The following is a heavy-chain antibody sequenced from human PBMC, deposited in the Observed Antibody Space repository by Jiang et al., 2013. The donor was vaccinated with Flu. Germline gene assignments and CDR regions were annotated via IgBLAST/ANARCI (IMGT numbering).Heavy chain of an antibody. CDR3: AGCPTGIYGMGV. CDR2: TIDRGNT. D-gene: IGHD3-10*01. V-gene: IGHV4-34*12. CDR1: GGSFTGYY. J-gene: IGHJ6*02. Sequence: TCVVYGGSFTGYYWTWIRQPQEGLEWIGETIDRGNTYYNPSLESRVTISVDTSKKQFSLKMTSVTAADTAVYYCAGCPTGIYGMGVWGQGATVIVSS.